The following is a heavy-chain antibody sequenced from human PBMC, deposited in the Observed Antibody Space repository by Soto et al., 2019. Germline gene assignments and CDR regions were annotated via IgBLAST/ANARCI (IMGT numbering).Heavy chain of an antibody. J-gene: IGHJ4*02. D-gene: IGHD5-18*01. CDR2: IFYSGST. V-gene: IGHV4-59*01. CDR3: ARPAADTAMVDS. Sequence: PSETLSLTCTVSGGSIRSYYWTWIRQPPGKGLEWLGYIFYSGSTFYNPSLKSRVTISIHTSKSQFSLQLTSVTAAETAVYYCARPAADTAMVDSWGQGTLVTVSS. CDR1: GGSIRSYY.